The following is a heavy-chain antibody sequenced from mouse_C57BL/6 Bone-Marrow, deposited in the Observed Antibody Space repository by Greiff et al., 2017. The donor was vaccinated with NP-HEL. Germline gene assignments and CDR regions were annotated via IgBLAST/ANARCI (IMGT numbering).Heavy chain of an antibody. CDR3: ARNSYGSIPWFAY. Sequence: VQLQQPGTELVKPGASVKLSCKASGYTFTSYWMHWVKQRPGQGLEWIGNINPRNGGTNYNEKFKGKATLTAVKSSSTAYMQLSSLTSEDSAVFYCARNSYGSIPWFAYWGRGTLVTVSA. CDR2: INPRNGGT. D-gene: IGHD1-1*01. J-gene: IGHJ3*01. V-gene: IGHV1-53*01. CDR1: GYTFTSYW.